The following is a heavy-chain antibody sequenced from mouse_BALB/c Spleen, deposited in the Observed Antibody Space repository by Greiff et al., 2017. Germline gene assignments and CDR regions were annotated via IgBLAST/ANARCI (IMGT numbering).Heavy chain of an antibody. Sequence: EVQLQQSGPELMKPGASVKISCKASGYSFTSYYMHWVKQSHGKSLEWIGYIDPFNGGTSYNQKFKGKATLTVDKSSSTAYMHLSSLTSEDSAVYYCARARATKAWFAYWGQGTLVTVSA. D-gene: IGHD3-1*01. CDR1: GYSFTSYY. V-gene: IGHV1S135*01. CDR2: IDPFNGGT. CDR3: ARARATKAWFAY. J-gene: IGHJ3*01.